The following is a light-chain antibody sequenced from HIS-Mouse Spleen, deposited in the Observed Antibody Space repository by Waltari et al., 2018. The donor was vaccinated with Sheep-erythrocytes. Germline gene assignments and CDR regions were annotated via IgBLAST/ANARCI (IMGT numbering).Light chain of an antibody. CDR1: SGHSSYA. J-gene: IGLJ2*01. V-gene: IGLV4-69*01. CDR2: LNSDGSH. Sequence: QLVLTQSPSASASLGASVKLTCTLSSGHSSYALAWPQQQPAKGPRYLMKLNSDGSHSKGDGIPDRFSGSSSGAERYLTISSLQSEDEADYYCQTWGTGIQVFGGGTKLTVL. CDR3: QTWGTGIQV.